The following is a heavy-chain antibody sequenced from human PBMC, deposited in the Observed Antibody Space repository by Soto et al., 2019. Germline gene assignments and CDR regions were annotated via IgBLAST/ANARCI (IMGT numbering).Heavy chain of an antibody. CDR1: GFSFRDYF. Sequence: GESLKISCAASGFSFRDYFMSWLRQAPGKGLEWVSYIGPYGNSIYYADSVKGRFTISRDDATKSLHLHMNSLRTDDTAVYYCARDDHTYGVYWGQGTPVTV. V-gene: IGHV3-11*01. J-gene: IGHJ4*02. D-gene: IGHD2-21*01. CDR2: IGPYGNSI. CDR3: ARDDHTYGVY.